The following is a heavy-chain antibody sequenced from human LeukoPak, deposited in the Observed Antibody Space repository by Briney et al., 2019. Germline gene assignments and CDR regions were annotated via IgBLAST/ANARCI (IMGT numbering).Heavy chain of an antibody. D-gene: IGHD2-21*01. J-gene: IGHJ1*01. CDR1: GFTFTTNW. V-gene: IGHV3-7*04. CDR2: IKQVGSEK. Sequence: GGFLRLSRAALGFTFTTNWMNWGPQAPGKGPEWVANIKQVGSEKFYVDSVKGRFTISRDNAKNSLYLQMNSLRAEDTAVYYCARDRWPWANHVVVGGDFQHWGQGTLVTVSS. CDR3: ARDRWPWANHVVVGGDFQH.